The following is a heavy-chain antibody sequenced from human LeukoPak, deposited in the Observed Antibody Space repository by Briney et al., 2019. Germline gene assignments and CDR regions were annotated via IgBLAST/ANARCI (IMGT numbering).Heavy chain of an antibody. Sequence: GGSLRLSCAASGFTFSSYAMSWVRQAPGKGLEWVSAITGDAYTTYYVDSVKGRFTISRDNAKNSLYLQMNSLRAEDTAVYYCAREMDGPYGSGSPLDYWGQGTLVTVSS. V-gene: IGHV3-23*01. CDR3: AREMDGPYGSGSPLDY. D-gene: IGHD3-10*01. CDR1: GFTFSSYA. CDR2: ITGDAYTT. J-gene: IGHJ4*02.